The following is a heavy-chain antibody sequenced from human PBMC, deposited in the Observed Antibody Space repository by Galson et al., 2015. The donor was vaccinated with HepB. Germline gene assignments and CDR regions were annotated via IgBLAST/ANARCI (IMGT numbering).Heavy chain of an antibody. V-gene: IGHV1-69*13. D-gene: IGHD6-6*01. J-gene: IGHJ6*02. CDR3: ARFGRQLVRKDYYYYGMDV. CDR2: IIPIFGTA. CDR1: GGTFSSYA. Sequence: SVKVSCKASGGTFSSYAISWVRQAPGQGLEWMGGIIPIFGTANYAQKFQGRVTITADESTSTAYMELSSLRSEDTAVYYCARFGRQLVRKDYYYYGMDVWGQGTTVTVSS.